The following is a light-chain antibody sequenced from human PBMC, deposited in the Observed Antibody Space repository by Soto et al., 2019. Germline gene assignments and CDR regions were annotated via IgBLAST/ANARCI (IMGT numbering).Light chain of an antibody. CDR1: QSISSW. Sequence: DIQMTQSPSTLSASVGDRVTITGRASQSISSWLAWYQQKPGKAPKLLIYDASSLESGVPSRFSGSGSGTEFSLTISSLQPDDFATYYCQQYNSYSQYTFGQGTKLEIK. CDR2: DAS. CDR3: QQYNSYSQYT. J-gene: IGKJ2*01. V-gene: IGKV1-5*01.